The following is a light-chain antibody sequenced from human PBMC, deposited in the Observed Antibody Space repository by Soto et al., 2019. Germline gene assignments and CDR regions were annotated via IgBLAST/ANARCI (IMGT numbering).Light chain of an antibody. CDR2: GAS. CDR3: QQYGTSPPLT. V-gene: IGKV3-20*01. J-gene: IGKJ4*01. Sequence: PGERATLSCRASQSVSSYLAWYQQKPGQAPRLLIYGASSRATGIPDRFSGSGSATDFTLTISRLEPEDFAVYYCQQYGTSPPLTFGGGTKVDIK. CDR1: QSVSSY.